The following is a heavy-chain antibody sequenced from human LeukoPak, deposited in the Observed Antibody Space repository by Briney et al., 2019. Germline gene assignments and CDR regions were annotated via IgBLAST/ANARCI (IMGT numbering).Heavy chain of an antibody. CDR2: IRSKAYGGTT. J-gene: IGHJ4*02. Sequence: PGGSLRLSCTASGFTFGDYAMSWFRQAPGKGLEWVGFIRSKAYGGTTEYAASVKGRFTISRDDSKSIAYLQMNSLKTEDTAVYYCTRVMRMYYYDSSGYQNYFDYWGQGTLVTVSS. CDR1: GFTFGDYA. CDR3: TRVMRMYYYDSSGYQNYFDY. D-gene: IGHD3-22*01. V-gene: IGHV3-49*03.